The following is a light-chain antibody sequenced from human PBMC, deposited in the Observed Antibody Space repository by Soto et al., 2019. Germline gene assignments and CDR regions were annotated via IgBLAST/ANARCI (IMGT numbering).Light chain of an antibody. CDR2: SAS. Sequence: DIQMTQSPSSPSASVGDRVTITCRASGGIYTHLARPQQKPGNAPKLLIYSASTLQSGVPSRFSPSGSGTDFILPISALQSEDVGTYCCQTYDKAPWTFGPGTKVDLK. V-gene: IGKV1-27*01. J-gene: IGKJ1*01. CDR3: QTYDKAPWT. CDR1: GGIYTH.